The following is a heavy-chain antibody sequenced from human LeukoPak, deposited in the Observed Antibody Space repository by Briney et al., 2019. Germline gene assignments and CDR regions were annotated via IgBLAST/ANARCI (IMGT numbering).Heavy chain of an antibody. J-gene: IGHJ5*02. CDR3: ARDPSSWNGFFDP. CDR1: GFTFRSYW. Sequence: QPGGSLRLTCEASGFTFRSYWMHWVRQAPGKGLMWVSRIETDGSSTNYADSVKGRFTISRDNARNTVYLQMNSLRADDTAVYYCARDPSSWNGFFDPWGQGTLVTVSS. CDR2: IETDGSST. V-gene: IGHV3-74*01. D-gene: IGHD6-13*01.